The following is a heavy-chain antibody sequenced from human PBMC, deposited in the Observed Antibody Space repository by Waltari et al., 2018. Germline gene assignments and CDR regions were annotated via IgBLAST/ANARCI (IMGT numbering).Heavy chain of an antibody. Sequence: CAASGFTFSSYSMNWVRQAPGKGLEWVSSISSSSSYIYYADSVKGRFTISRDNAKNSLYLQMNSLRAEDTAVYYCARRYYDSSGYYPALDYYGMDVWGQGTTVTVSS. CDR3: ARRYYDSSGYYPALDYYGMDV. D-gene: IGHD3-22*01. CDR1: GFTFSSYS. CDR2: ISSSSSYI. V-gene: IGHV3-21*01. J-gene: IGHJ6*02.